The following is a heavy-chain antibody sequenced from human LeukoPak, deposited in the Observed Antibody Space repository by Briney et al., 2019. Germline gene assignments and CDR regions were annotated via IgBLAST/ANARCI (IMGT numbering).Heavy chain of an antibody. D-gene: IGHD6-13*01. Sequence: ASVKVSCKASGYTFTGYYMHWVRQAPGQGLESMGRINPNSGGTNYAQKFQGRVTMTRETSISTAYMELSRLRSDDTAVYYCASYRIAAAGTGAFDIWGQGTMVTVSS. CDR1: GYTFTGYY. CDR3: ASYRIAAAGTGAFDI. J-gene: IGHJ3*02. CDR2: INPNSGGT. V-gene: IGHV1-2*06.